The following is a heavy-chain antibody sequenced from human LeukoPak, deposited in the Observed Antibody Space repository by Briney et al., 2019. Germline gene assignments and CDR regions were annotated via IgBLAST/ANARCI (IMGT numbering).Heavy chain of an antibody. V-gene: IGHV3-23*01. CDR2: ISGSGGST. J-gene: IGHJ4*02. D-gene: IGHD4-17*01. CDR3: AKDLTLTTVTNYFDY. CDR1: GFTFSSYA. Sequence: GGSLRLSRAASGFTFSSYAMSWVRQAPGKGLEWVSAISGSGGSTYYADSVKGRFTISRDNSKNTLYLQMNSLRAEDTAVYYCAKDLTLTTVTNYFDYWGQGTLVTVSS.